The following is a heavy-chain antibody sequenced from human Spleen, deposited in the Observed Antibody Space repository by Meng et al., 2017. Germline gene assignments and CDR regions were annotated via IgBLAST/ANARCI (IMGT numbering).Heavy chain of an antibody. CDR2: INDDGSST. CDR3: ARAPSYYDYVWGSYRCDY. J-gene: IGHJ4*02. D-gene: IGHD3-16*02. V-gene: IGHV3-74*01. CDR1: GFTFSRSW. Sequence: GGSLRLSCAASGFTFSRSWMHWVRQVPGKGLVWVSRINDDGSSTTYADSVKGRFTISRDNAKNTLYLQMNSLRAEDTAVYYCARAPSYYDYVWGSYRCDYWGQGTLVTVSS.